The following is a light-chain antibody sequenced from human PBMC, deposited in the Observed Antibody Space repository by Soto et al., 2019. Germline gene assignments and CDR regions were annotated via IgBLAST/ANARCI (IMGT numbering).Light chain of an antibody. J-gene: IGLJ1*01. CDR2: ANS. CDR3: QSYDNSASTYV. Sequence: QSVLTQPPSVSGAPGQRVTISCTGSSSNSGVGYDVHWYQQIPGTAPNLLIYANSRRPAGIPDRFSGSKSGTSASLAITGLQAEDEADYYCQSYDNSASTYVFGTGPKVTVL. CDR1: SSNSGVGYD. V-gene: IGLV1-40*01.